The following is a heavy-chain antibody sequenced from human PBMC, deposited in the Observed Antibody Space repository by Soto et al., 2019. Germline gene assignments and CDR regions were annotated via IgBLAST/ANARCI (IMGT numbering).Heavy chain of an antibody. CDR3: ARDLDV. CDR2: INTYNGNT. J-gene: IGHJ4*02. Sequence: QVQLVQSAAEVKKPGASVKVSCKASGYTFTNYGITWVRQAPGQGLEWMGWINTYNGNTNFVQKFQGRGTMTTDTATPTAYMERRSLRSDDTAVYYSARDLDVWGQGTLVTVSS. V-gene: IGHV1-18*01. CDR1: GYTFTNYG.